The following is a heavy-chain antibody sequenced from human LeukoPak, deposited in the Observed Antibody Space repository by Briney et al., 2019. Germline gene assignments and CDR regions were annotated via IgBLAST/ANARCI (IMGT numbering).Heavy chain of an antibody. CDR2: INPRGGST. Sequence: ASVTVSCKASGYTFTMYYMYWVRQAPGQGLEWMGIINPRGGSTSYAQKFQGRVTTTRDTSTSTVYVELSSLRSEDTAVYYCARDFWVTTVSTLDYWGQGTLVTVSS. CDR1: GYTFTMYY. J-gene: IGHJ4*02. V-gene: IGHV1-46*01. CDR3: ARDFWVTTVSTLDY. D-gene: IGHD4-11*01.